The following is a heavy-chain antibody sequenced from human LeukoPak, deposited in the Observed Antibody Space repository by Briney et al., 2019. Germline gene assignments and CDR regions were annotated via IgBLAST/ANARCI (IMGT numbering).Heavy chain of an antibody. J-gene: IGHJ4*02. CDR3: VRTTEYTSGWAFDH. V-gene: IGHV5-51*01. CDR1: GYIFTSHW. CDR2: TYPGDSDT. D-gene: IGHD6-19*01. Sequence: GESLKISCKGSGYIFTSHWIGWVRQMPGKGLEWMGSTYPGDSDTKYSPSFQGQVTISVDKSITTAFLQWTTLKASDTAMYYCVRTTEYTSGWAFDHWGQGALSPSPQ.